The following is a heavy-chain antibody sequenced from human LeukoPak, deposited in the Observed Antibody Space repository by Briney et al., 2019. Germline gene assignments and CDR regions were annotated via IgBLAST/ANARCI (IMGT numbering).Heavy chain of an antibody. CDR1: GFTFSNYG. CDR3: ARGYGSGSWSGFDP. V-gene: IGHV3-33*01. Sequence: GGSLRLSCAASGFTFSNYGMHWVRQVPGKGLEWVAVIWYDGNNKYYADSVKGRFAISRDNSKNTLYLQMNSLRAEDTAVYYCARGYGSGSWSGFDPWGQGTLVTVSS. CDR2: IWYDGNNK. D-gene: IGHD6-13*01. J-gene: IGHJ5*02.